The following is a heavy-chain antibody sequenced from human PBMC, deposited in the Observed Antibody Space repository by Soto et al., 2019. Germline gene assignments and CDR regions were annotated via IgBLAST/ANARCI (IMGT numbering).Heavy chain of an antibody. CDR2: IIPIFGTA. CDR3: ARGGPYYYDSSGYSGFDY. Sequence: QVQLVQSGAEVKKPGSSVKVSCKASGGTFSSYAISWVRQAPGQGLEWMGGIIPIFGTANYAQKFQGRVTITADDSTSTAYMELSSLRSEDTAVYYCARGGPYYYDSSGYSGFDYWGQGTLVTVSS. CDR1: GGTFSSYA. D-gene: IGHD3-22*01. J-gene: IGHJ4*02. V-gene: IGHV1-69*01.